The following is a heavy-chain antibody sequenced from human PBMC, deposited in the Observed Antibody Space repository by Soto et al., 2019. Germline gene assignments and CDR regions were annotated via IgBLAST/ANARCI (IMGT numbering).Heavy chain of an antibody. Sequence: LGESLKISCKGSGYSFTSYWISWVRQMPGKGLEWMGRIDPSDSYTNYSPSFQGHVTISADKSISTAYLQWSSLKASDTAMYYCARIPTYYDFWSGHGNYRMDVWGPGTTVTVSS. J-gene: IGHJ6*02. CDR2: IDPSDSYT. CDR1: GYSFTSYW. CDR3: ARIPTYYDFWSGHGNYRMDV. V-gene: IGHV5-10-1*01. D-gene: IGHD3-3*01.